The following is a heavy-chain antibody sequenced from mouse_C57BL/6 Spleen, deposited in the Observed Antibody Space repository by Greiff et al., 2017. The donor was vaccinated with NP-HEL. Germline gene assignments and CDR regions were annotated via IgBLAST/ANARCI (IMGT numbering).Heavy chain of an antibody. V-gene: IGHV5-12*01. CDR2: ISNGGGST. J-gene: IGHJ4*01. CDR3: ARKIYYDYGDYAMDY. Sequence: EVQLVESGGGLVQPGGSLKLSCAASGFTFSDYYMYWVRQTPEKRLEWVAYISNGGGSTYFPDTVKGRFTISRDNAKNTLYLQMSRLKSEDTAMYYCARKIYYDYGDYAMDYWGQGTSVTVSS. CDR1: GFTFSDYY. D-gene: IGHD2-4*01.